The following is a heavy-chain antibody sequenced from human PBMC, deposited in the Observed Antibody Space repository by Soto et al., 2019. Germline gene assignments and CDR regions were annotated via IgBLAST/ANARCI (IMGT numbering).Heavy chain of an antibody. CDR2: IKKDGSEK. Sequence: PGGSLRLSCAASGFTFSSYWLSCVRQAPGKGLEWVANIKKDGSEKYYVDSVKGRFTISRDNAKNTLYLQMNSLRAEDTAVYYCAKVFVFTIREGFDYWGLGTLVTVPS. D-gene: IGHD1-1*01. CDR1: GFTFSSYW. J-gene: IGHJ4*02. CDR3: AKVFVFTIREGFDY. V-gene: IGHV3-7*03.